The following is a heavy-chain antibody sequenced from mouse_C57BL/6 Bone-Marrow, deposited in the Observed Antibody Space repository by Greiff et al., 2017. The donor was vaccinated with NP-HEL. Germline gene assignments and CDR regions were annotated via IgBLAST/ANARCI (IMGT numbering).Heavy chain of an antibody. Sequence: EVQLQQSGAELVRPGASVKLSCTASGFNIKDDYMHWVKQRPEQGLEWIGWIDPENGDTEYASKFQGKATITADTSSNTAYLQLSSLTSEDTAVYYCTTSYCYGPYWGQGTTLTVSS. CDR2: IDPENGDT. CDR3: TTSYCYGPY. V-gene: IGHV14-4*01. CDR1: GFNIKDDY. D-gene: IGHD1-1*01. J-gene: IGHJ2*01.